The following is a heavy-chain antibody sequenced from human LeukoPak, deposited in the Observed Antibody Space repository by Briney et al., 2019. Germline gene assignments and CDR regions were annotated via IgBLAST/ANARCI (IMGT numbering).Heavy chain of an antibody. CDR1: GFTFSSFA. CDR2: VSYTRVAT. Sequence: GGSLRLSCAASGFTFSSFALSWVRQAPGKGLEWVSGVSYTRVATYYADSVKGRFTISRDNAKNSLCLQMNSLRDEDTAVYYCARAFDYWGQGTLVAVSS. J-gene: IGHJ4*02. V-gene: IGHV3-23*01. CDR3: ARAFDY.